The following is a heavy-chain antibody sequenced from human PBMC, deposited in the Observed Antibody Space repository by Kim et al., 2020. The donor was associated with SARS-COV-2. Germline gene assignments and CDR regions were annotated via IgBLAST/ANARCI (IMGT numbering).Heavy chain of an antibody. CDR2: IKEDGSEK. Sequence: GGSLRLSCAASGFTFNDYWMGWVRQVPGKGLEWVATIKEDGSEKYYVDSVKGRFAISRDNAKNSLSLQMNTLRAEDTAMYYCTTSSRTKAHYSGKGTLVT. J-gene: IGHJ4*02. D-gene: IGHD1-7*01. V-gene: IGHV3-7*01. CDR1: GFTFNDYW. CDR3: TTSSRTKAHY.